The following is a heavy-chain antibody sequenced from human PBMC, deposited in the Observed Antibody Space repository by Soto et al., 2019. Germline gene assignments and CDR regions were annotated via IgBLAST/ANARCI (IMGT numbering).Heavy chain of an antibody. CDR2: IYYSGST. CDR3: ARARGDYYDYVWGSPSLDY. D-gene: IGHD3-16*01. V-gene: IGHV4-59*01. J-gene: IGHJ4*02. Sequence: SETLSLTCTGSGGSISRYYWSWIRQPPGKGLEWIGYIYYSGSTNYNPSLKSRVTISVDTSKNQFSLKLSSVTAADTAVYYCARARGDYYDYVWGSPSLDYWGQGTLVTVS. CDR1: GGSISRYY.